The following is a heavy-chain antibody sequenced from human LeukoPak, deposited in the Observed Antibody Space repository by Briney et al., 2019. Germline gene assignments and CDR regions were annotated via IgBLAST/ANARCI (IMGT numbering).Heavy chain of an antibody. D-gene: IGHD3-3*01. J-gene: IGHJ5*02. CDR1: GGSFSGYY. CDR2: INHSGST. Sequence: PSETLSLTCAVYGGSFSGYYWSWIRQPPGKGLERIGEINHSGSTNYNPSLKSRVTISVDTSKNQFSLKLSSVTAADTAVYYCARTLRTIFGVVTPVWFDPWGQGTLVTVSS. CDR3: ARTLRTIFGVVTPVWFDP. V-gene: IGHV4-34*01.